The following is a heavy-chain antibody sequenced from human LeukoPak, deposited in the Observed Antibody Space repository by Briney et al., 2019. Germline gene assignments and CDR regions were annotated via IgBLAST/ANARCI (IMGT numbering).Heavy chain of an antibody. D-gene: IGHD5-18*01. CDR3: ARFRARGYSYGGSYFDY. Sequence: PSETLSLTCAVYGGSFSGYYWSWIRQPPGKGLEWIGEINHSGSTNYNPSLKSRVTISVDTSKNQFSLKLSSVTAADTAVYYCARFRARGYSYGGSYFDYWGQGTLATVSS. CDR2: INHSGST. CDR1: GGSFSGYY. J-gene: IGHJ4*02. V-gene: IGHV4-34*01.